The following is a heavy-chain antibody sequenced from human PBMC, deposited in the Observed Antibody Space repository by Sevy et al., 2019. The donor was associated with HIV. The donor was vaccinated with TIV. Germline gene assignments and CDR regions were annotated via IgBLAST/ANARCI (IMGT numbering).Heavy chain of an antibody. V-gene: IGHV4-30-4*01. CDR2: IYYSGST. Sequence: SETLSLTCTVSGVSISSGDYYWNWIRLPPGKGLEWLGYIYYSGSTYYNPSLKSRVTISVDTSKNQFSLKLSSVTAADTAVYYCGRVGHGDYVGYFDPCGQGILVTVSS. J-gene: IGHJ5*02. CDR3: GRVGHGDYVGYFDP. D-gene: IGHD4-17*01. CDR1: GVSISSGDYY.